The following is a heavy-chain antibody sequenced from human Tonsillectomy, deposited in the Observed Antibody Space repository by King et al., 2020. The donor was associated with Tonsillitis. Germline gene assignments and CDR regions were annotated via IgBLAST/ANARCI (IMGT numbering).Heavy chain of an antibody. J-gene: IGHJ4*02. Sequence: EVQLVETGGGLVQPGGSLRLSCAASGFTFSSYAMSWVRQAPGKGLEWVSGISGSGGSTYYADTVKDRFTISRDNSKNTLYLQKKSLRAEDTAAYYCAKGAPGIAVAGSGAFDYWGQGTLVTVSS. CDR3: AKGAPGIAVAGSGAFDY. CDR2: ISGSGGST. CDR1: GFTFSSYA. D-gene: IGHD6-19*01. V-gene: IGHV3-23*04.